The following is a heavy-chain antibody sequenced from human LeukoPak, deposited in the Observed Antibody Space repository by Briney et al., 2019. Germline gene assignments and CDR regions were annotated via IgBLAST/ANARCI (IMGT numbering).Heavy chain of an antibody. CDR2: INPSSGVT. J-gene: IGHJ4*02. V-gene: IGHV1-2*02. CDR3: ARVPGDYYDSSGYYYFDY. CDR1: GYTFTGYY. Sequence: ASVKVSCKASGYTFTGYYMHWVRQAPGQGLEWMGWINPSSGVTNYAQKFQGRVTMTRDTSISTAYMELSRVRSDDTAVYYCARVPGDYYDSSGYYYFDYWGQGTLVTVSS. D-gene: IGHD3-22*01.